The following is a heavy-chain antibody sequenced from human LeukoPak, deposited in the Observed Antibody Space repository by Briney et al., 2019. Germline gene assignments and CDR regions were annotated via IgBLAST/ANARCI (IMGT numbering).Heavy chain of an antibody. Sequence: SETLSLTCTVSGDSMSTSNYYWSWIRQPPGKGLEWIGHIYYSGSTNNNPSLKSRGTISVDTSKNEFSLKLSSVTAADTAVYYCARGRRDGYNYVNWFDPWGQGTLVTVPS. J-gene: IGHJ5*02. CDR1: GDSMSTSNYY. CDR3: ARGRRDGYNYVNWFDP. CDR2: IYYSGST. D-gene: IGHD5-24*01. V-gene: IGHV4-59*01.